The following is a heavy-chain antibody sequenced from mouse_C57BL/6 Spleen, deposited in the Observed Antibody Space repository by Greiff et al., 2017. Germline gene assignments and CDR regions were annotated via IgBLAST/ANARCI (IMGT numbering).Heavy chain of an antibody. CDR2: INPYNGGT. Sequence: VQLKQSGPVLVKPGASVKMSCKASGYTFTDYYMNWVKQSHGKSLEWIGVINPYNGGTSYNQKFKGKATLTVDKSSSTAYMELNSLTSEDSAVYYCARDSSGYAWFAYWGQGTLVTVSA. V-gene: IGHV1-19*01. D-gene: IGHD3-2*02. CDR3: ARDSSGYAWFAY. J-gene: IGHJ3*01. CDR1: GYTFTDYY.